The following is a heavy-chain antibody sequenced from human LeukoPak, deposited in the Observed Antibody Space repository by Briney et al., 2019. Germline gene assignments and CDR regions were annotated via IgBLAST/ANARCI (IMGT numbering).Heavy chain of an antibody. D-gene: IGHD6-13*01. Sequence: PGGSLRLSCAASGFTFSSYGMSWVRQAPGKGLEWGSAISGSGGSTYYADSVKGRFTISRDNSKNTLYLQMNSLRAEDTAVYYCASISPHSSSWYYAFDIWGQGTMVTVSS. J-gene: IGHJ3*02. V-gene: IGHV3-23*01. CDR3: ASISPHSSSWYYAFDI. CDR1: GFTFSSYG. CDR2: ISGSGGST.